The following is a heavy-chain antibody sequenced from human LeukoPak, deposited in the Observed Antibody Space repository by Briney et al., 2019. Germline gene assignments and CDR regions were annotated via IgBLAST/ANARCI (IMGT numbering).Heavy chain of an antibody. Sequence: GTSLRLSCVTSGVTFSLSDMSWVRQAPGKGLEWVATISGGGGKTYYGDSVRGRFTISRDTSTNTLSLQANNLKVEDTAMYYCAKEARLGTLTVWGLGTLVTVPS. D-gene: IGHD1-7*01. J-gene: IGHJ4*02. V-gene: IGHV3-23*01. CDR3: AKEARLGTLTV. CDR2: ISGGGGKT. CDR1: GVTFSLSD.